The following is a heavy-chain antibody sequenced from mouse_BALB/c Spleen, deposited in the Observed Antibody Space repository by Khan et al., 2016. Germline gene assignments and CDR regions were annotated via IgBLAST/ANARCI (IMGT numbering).Heavy chain of an antibody. V-gene: IGHV2-6-7*01. CDR2: IWGDGNT. J-gene: IGHJ1*01. CDR1: GFSLTGYG. Sequence: QVQLKQSGPGLVAPSQSLSITCTVSGFSLTGYGVNWFRQSPGKGLEWLGMIWGDGNTDYNSALKSRLSISKDNSKSQVFLKMNSLQTDDTARYXWARGGGTGTSWYFDVWGAGTTVTVSS. D-gene: IGHD4-1*01. CDR3: ARGGGTGTSWYFDV.